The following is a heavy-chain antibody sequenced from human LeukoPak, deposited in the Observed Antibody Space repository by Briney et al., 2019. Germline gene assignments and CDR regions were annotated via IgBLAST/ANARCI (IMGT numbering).Heavy chain of an antibody. D-gene: IGHD3-3*01. V-gene: IGHV4-4*09. CDR2: IFGNVSP. Sequence: SETLSLTCTVSGGSISDYYWGWIRQPPGKGLEWIGHIFGNVSPDYNPSLKSRVTITTDTSKNQCSLQLSSVTAADTAMYFCARRFRTSGTLHNDAYDVWGQGTVVTVFS. CDR1: GGSISDYY. CDR3: ARRFRTSGTLHNDAYDV. J-gene: IGHJ3*01.